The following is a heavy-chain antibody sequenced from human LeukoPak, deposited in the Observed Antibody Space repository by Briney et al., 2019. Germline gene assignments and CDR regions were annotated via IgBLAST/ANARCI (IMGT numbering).Heavy chain of an antibody. J-gene: IGHJ6*03. CDR2: INPSGGST. CDR1: GYTFTSYY. V-gene: IGHV1-46*01. CDR3: ARGRQWLNYYYDYMDV. D-gene: IGHD6-19*01. Sequence: ASVKVSCKASGYTFTSYYMHWVRQAPGQGLEWMGIINPSGGSTSYAQKFQGRVTMTRDTSTSTVYMELSSLRSEDTAVYYCARGRQWLNYYYDYMDVWGKGTTVTISS.